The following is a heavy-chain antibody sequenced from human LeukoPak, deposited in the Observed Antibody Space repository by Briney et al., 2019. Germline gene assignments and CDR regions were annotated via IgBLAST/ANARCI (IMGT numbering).Heavy chain of an antibody. J-gene: IGHJ4*02. CDR2: IYENGGTT. CDR3: AKWTL. CDR1: GFTFRSHA. Sequence: GGSLRLSCVGSGFTFRSHAMSWVRQAPEKGLEFVSGIYENGGTTYYADSVKGRFSISRDNSKNTLYLQMDSLRGEDTAVYYCAKWTLWGQGTLVTVSS. D-gene: IGHD3/OR15-3a*01. V-gene: IGHV3-23*01.